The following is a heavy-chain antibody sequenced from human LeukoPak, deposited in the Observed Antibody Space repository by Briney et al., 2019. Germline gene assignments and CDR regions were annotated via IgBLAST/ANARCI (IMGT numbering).Heavy chain of an antibody. V-gene: IGHV3-53*01. CDR3: AKAGGSGNQPFDY. Sequence: GGSLRLSCAASGFTVNNNYMSWVRQAPGKGLEWVSVIYSGGTTYYADSVKGRFTISRDNSKNTLYLQMDSLRAEDTAVYSCAKAGGSGNQPFDYWGQGTLVTVSS. D-gene: IGHD3-10*01. CDR2: IYSGGTT. CDR1: GFTVNNNY. J-gene: IGHJ4*02.